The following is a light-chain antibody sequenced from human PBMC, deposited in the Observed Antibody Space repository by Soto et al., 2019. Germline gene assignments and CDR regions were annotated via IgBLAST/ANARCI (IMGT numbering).Light chain of an antibody. CDR3: QQYYSTPGFT. Sequence: DIVMTQSPDSLAVSLGERATINCKSSQSVLYSSNNKNYLAWYQQKPGQPPKLLIYWASTQESGVPDRFSGSGSGTDFTLTISSLQAEDVAVYYCQQYYSTPGFTFGPGTKVDIK. CDR2: WAS. CDR1: QSVLYSSNNKNY. V-gene: IGKV4-1*01. J-gene: IGKJ3*01.